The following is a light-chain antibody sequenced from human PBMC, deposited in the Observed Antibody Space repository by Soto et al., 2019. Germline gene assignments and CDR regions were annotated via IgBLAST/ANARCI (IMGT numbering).Light chain of an antibody. V-gene: IGKV3-20*01. CDR2: RAS. CDR3: QQYGTSRWT. CDR1: QSVTSN. J-gene: IGKJ1*01. Sequence: TQSPATLSVSPGERVTLHCRASQSVTSNLAWYQHQPGQSPRLLIYRASARATGVPDRFSGSGSGTDFTLTISRLEPEDFAVYYCQQYGTSRWTFGQGTKVDI.